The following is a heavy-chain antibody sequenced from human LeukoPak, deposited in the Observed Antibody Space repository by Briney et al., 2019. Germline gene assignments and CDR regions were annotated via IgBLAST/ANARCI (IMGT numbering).Heavy chain of an antibody. CDR2: VYSGGNT. Sequence: PGGSLRLSCTASGFTVSSDYMSWVRQAPGKGLEWGSVVYSGGNTYYADSVKGRFTISRDNSKNTLYLQMNSLRAEDTAVYYCAREPPGGGFDYWGQGTLVTVSS. V-gene: IGHV3-66*01. D-gene: IGHD3-16*01. J-gene: IGHJ4*02. CDR1: GFTVSSDY. CDR3: AREPPGGGFDY.